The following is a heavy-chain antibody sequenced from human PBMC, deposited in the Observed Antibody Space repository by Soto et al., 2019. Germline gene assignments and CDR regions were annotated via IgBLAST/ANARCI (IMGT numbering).Heavy chain of an antibody. V-gene: IGHV3-23*01. J-gene: IGHJ3*01. D-gene: IGHD6-19*01. CDR2: ISGDDGSG. CDR1: GVTFTTNA. Sequence: GGSLRLSCVASGVTFTTNAMDWVRQAPGKGLEWVSFISGDDGSGNYADSVKGRLTISRDNSKNTLYLQMNSLRAEDTAIYYCVTDGSGWKSRGSFDLCGPGTMLTVS. CDR3: VTDGSGWKSRGSFDL.